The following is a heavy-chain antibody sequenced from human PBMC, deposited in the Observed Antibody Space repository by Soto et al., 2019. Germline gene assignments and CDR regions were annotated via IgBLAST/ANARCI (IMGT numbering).Heavy chain of an antibody. CDR3: TTISARFLEWPSGFDY. J-gene: IGHJ4*02. CDR1: GFTFSNAW. V-gene: IGHV3-15*01. D-gene: IGHD3-3*01. Sequence: GGSLRLSCAASGFTFSNAWMSWVRQAPGKGLEWVGRIKSKTDGGTTDYAAPVKGRFTISRDDSKNTLYLQMNSLKTEDTAVYYCTTISARFLEWPSGFDYWGQGTLVTVSS. CDR2: IKSKTDGGTT.